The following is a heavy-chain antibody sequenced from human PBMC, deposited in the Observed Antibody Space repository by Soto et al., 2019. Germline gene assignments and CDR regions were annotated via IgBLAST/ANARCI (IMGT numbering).Heavy chain of an antibody. J-gene: IGHJ6*02. CDR1: GYTFTSYG. CDR2: ISAYNGNT. V-gene: IGHV1-18*01. Sequence: ASVKVSCKASGYTFTSYGISWVRQAPGQGLEWMGWISAYNGNTNYAQKLQGRVTMTTDTSTSTAYMELRSLRSDDTAVYYCARDEGITMIVVVIGTGYYGMDVWGQGTTVTVS. D-gene: IGHD3-22*01. CDR3: ARDEGITMIVVVIGTGYYGMDV.